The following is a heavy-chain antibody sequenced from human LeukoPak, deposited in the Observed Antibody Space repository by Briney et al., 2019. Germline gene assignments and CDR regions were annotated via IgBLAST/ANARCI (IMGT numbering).Heavy chain of an antibody. CDR1: GYDFTNYA. D-gene: IGHD5-12*01. V-gene: IGHV1-3*01. Sequence: ASVKVSCKTPGYDFTNYAIHWVRQAPGQRLEWMGWINAGNGNTKYSQKFQGRVTLTRDTSANTAYMELSSLRSEDTAVYYCARGRGNSGYDWPYFDFWGQGTLVTVSS. J-gene: IGHJ4*02. CDR3: ARGRGNSGYDWPYFDF. CDR2: INAGNGNT.